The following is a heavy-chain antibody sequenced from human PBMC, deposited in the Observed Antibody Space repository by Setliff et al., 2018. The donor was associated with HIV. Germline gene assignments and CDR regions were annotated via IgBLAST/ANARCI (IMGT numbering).Heavy chain of an antibody. CDR2: IYYSGNA. J-gene: IGHJ6*03. CDR1: GGSISSSNYY. Sequence: SETLSLTCTVSGGSISSSNYYWGWIRQPPGKGLEWIGSIYYSGNAYYNPSLKSRVTISVDTSENQLSLKLSSVTAADTAVYYCATRNTLRYFEWLNYYYYYMGVWGKGTTVTVSS. V-gene: IGHV4-39*01. CDR3: ATRNTLRYFEWLNYYYYYMGV. D-gene: IGHD3-9*01.